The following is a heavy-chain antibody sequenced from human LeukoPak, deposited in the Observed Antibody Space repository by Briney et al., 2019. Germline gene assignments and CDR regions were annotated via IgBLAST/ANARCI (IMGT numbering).Heavy chain of an antibody. V-gene: IGHV3-23*01. Sequence: GGSLRLSCAASGFTFSSSAMSWVRQAPGKGLYLVSAISGSGTGTYYADSVKGRFTISRDNSKNTLYLQMSSLRAEDTAVYYCAKEGGTGTRFDYWGQGTLVTVSS. D-gene: IGHD1-7*01. J-gene: IGHJ4*02. CDR2: ISGSGTGT. CDR3: AKEGGTGTRFDY. CDR1: GFTFSSSA.